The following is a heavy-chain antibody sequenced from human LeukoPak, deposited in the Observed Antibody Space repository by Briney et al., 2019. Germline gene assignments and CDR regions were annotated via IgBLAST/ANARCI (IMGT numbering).Heavy chain of an antibody. V-gene: IGHV3-48*03. CDR1: GFTFSSYE. CDR2: ISSSGSTI. J-gene: IGHJ4*02. Sequence: GSLRLSCAASGFTFSSYEMNWVRQAPGKGLEWVSYISSSGSTIYYADSVKGRFTISRDNSKNTLYLQMNSLRAEDTAVYYCAKDPRDFWSGYWESYYFDYWGQGTLVTVSS. D-gene: IGHD3-3*01. CDR3: AKDPRDFWSGYWESYYFDY.